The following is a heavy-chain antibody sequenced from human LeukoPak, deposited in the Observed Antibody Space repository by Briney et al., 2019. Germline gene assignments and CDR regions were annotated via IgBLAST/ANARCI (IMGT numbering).Heavy chain of an antibody. D-gene: IGHD6-19*01. CDR3: ARQGSSGHDY. Sequence: SETLSLTCTVSGGSISSSSYYWGWIRQPPGKGLEWIGSIYYSGSTYYNLSLKSRVTISVDTSKNQFSLKLSSVTAADTAVYYCARQGSSGHDYWGQGTLVTVSS. V-gene: IGHV4-39*01. CDR2: IYYSGST. CDR1: GGSISSSSYY. J-gene: IGHJ4*02.